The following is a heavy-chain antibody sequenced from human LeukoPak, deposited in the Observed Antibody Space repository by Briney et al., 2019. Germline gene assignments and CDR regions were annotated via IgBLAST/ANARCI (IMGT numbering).Heavy chain of an antibody. Sequence: SETLSLTCTVSGGSISSYYWSWIRQPPGKGLEWIGYIYYSGSTNYNPSLKSRVTISVDTSKNQFSLKLSSVTAADTAVYYCARDLAYYYGSGSQYYYYYYMDVWGKGTTVTVSS. CDR3: ARDLAYYYGSGSQYYYYYYMDV. V-gene: IGHV4-59*01. CDR1: GGSISSYY. D-gene: IGHD3-10*01. J-gene: IGHJ6*03. CDR2: IYYSGST.